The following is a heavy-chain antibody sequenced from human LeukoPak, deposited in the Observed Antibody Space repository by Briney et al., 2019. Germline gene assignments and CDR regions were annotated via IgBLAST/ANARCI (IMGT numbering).Heavy chain of an antibody. CDR1: GFTFSSYA. CDR3: AKAIWFGELPNIYYYYYGMDV. J-gene: IGHJ6*02. V-gene: IGHV3-23*01. D-gene: IGHD3-10*01. CDR2: ISGSGGST. Sequence: HPGGSLRLSCAASGFTFSSYAMSWVRQAPGKGLEWVSAISGSGGSTYYADSVKGRFTISRDNSKNTLYLQMNSLRAEDTAVYYCAKAIWFGELPNIYYYYYGMDVWGQGTTVTVSS.